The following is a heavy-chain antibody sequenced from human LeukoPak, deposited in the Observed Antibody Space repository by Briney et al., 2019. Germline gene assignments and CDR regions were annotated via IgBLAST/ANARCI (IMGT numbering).Heavy chain of an antibody. CDR1: GFTFSSYG. CDR3: ASGRLLPSPFDY. V-gene: IGHV3-30*02. D-gene: IGHD2-15*01. J-gene: IGHJ4*02. Sequence: GGSLRLSCAASGFTFSSYGIHWVRQAPGKGLEWVSFIGYDGRNKYYADSVKGRFTISRDNSKNTLYLQMNSLRAEDTAVYYCASGRLLPSPFDYWGQGTLVTVSS. CDR2: IGYDGRNK.